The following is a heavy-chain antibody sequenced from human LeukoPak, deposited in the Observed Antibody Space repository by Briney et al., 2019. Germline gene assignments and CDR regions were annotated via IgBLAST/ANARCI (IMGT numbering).Heavy chain of an antibody. V-gene: IGHV4-4*02. J-gene: IGHJ4*02. D-gene: IGHD3-9*01. CDR2: IFHTGRT. CDR3: ARANFDTLTGWGHFDS. CDR1: GGSISDTNY. Sequence: PSGTLSLTCVVSGGSISDTNYWSWFRQSPGKGLEWIGEIFHTGRTNSNPSLKSRATLSVDKSKNQFSLKMNSVTAADTAMYYCARANFDTLTGWGHFDSWGQGTLVTVSS.